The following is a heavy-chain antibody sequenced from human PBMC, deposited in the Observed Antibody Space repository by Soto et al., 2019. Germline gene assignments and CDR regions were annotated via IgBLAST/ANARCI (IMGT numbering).Heavy chain of an antibody. V-gene: IGHV1-3*01. CDR1: GYTFTSYA. CDR2: INAGNGNT. D-gene: IGHD1-26*01. J-gene: IGHJ4*02. CDR3: AREAWELLRLFDY. Sequence: ASVKVSCKASGYTFTSYAMHWVRQAPGQRLEWMGWINAGNGNTKYSQKFQGRVTITRDTSASTAYMELSSLRSEDTAVYYCAREAWELLRLFDYWGQRTLVTVSA.